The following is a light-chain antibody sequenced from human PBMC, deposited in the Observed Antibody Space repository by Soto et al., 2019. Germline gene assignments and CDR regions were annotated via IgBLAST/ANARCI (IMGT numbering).Light chain of an antibody. V-gene: IGKV3-11*01. CDR2: DAS. CDR3: QQRSNWPYT. CDR1: QSVSSS. J-gene: IGKJ2*01. Sequence: EIVLTQSPATLYLSPGERATLSCRASQSVSSSLAWYQQKPGQPPRLLIYDASNRATGIPARFSGSGSGTDFTLTISSLEPEDFAVYYCQQRSNWPYTFGQGTKLEIK.